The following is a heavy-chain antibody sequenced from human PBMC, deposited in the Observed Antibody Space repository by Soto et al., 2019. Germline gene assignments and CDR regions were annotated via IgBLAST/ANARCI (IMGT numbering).Heavy chain of an antibody. Sequence: GASVKVSCKASGYTFTSYAMHWVRQAPGQRLEWMGWINAGNGNTKYSQKFQGRVTITRDTSASTAYMELSSLRSEDTAVYYCARGKTYGDSSYRYFDYWGQGTLVTVSS. CDR1: GYTFTSYA. D-gene: IGHD4-17*01. CDR2: INAGNGNT. CDR3: ARGKTYGDSSYRYFDY. J-gene: IGHJ4*02. V-gene: IGHV1-3*01.